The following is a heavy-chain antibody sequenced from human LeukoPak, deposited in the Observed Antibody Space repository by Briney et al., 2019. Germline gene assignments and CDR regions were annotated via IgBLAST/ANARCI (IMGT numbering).Heavy chain of an antibody. V-gene: IGHV3-48*04. CDR1: GFTFSSYW. CDR3: ARDPDYYDSSGYYPGG. Sequence: GGSLRLSCAASGFTFSSYWMDWVRQAPGKGLEWVSYISSSGSTIYYADSVKGRFTISRDNAKNSLYLQMNSLRAEDTAVYYCARDPDYYDSSGYYPGGWGQGTLVTVSS. D-gene: IGHD3-22*01. J-gene: IGHJ4*02. CDR2: ISSSGSTI.